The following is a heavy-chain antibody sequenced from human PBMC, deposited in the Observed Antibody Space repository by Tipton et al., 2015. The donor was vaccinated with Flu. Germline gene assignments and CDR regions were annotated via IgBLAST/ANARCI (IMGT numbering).Heavy chain of an antibody. V-gene: IGHV3-73*01. CDR2: IRSRANSYAT. CDR3: IAGPSDTMTTWNY. CDR1: GFTFSGSA. D-gene: IGHD4-17*01. J-gene: IGHJ4*02. Sequence: QLVQSGGGLVQPGGSLKLSCAASGFTFSGSAMHWVRQASGKGLEWVGRIRSRANSYATEYGASVRGRFTISRDDSKNTAYLQMNSLKTEDTAVYYCIAGPSDTMTTWNYWGQGTLVTVSS.